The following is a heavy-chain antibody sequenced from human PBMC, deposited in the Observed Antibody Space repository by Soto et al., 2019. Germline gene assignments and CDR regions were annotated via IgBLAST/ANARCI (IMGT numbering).Heavy chain of an antibody. CDR2: INHSGST. D-gene: IGHD1-1*01. CDR3: AREAGTKSPFDY. J-gene: IGHJ4*02. Sequence: QVQLQQWGAGLLKPSETLSLTCAVYGGSFSGYYWSWIRQPPGQGLEWIGEINHSGSTNYNPSLKSRVPISVDTSKNQFSLKLSSVTAADTAVYYCAREAGTKSPFDYWGQGTLVTVSS. V-gene: IGHV4-34*01. CDR1: GGSFSGYY.